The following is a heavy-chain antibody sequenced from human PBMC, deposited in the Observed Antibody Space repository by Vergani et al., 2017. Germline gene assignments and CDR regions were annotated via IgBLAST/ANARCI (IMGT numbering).Heavy chain of an antibody. CDR3: AKDHGGPYWFDP. J-gene: IGHJ5*02. CDR2: ISGSGGST. CDR1: GFTFSSYA. Sequence: EVQLLESGGGLVQPGGSLRLSCAASGFTFSSYAMSWVRQAPGKGLEWVSAISGSGGSTYYADSVKGRFTISRDNSKNTLYLQINSLRAEDTAVYYCAKDHGGPYWFDPWGQGTLVTVSS. D-gene: IGHD3-16*01. V-gene: IGHV3-23*01.